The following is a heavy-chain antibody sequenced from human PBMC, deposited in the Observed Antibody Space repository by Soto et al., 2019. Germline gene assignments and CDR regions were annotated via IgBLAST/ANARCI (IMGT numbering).Heavy chain of an antibody. J-gene: IGHJ5*02. Sequence: ASVKVSCKASGYTFTSYGFSWVRQAPGQGLEWMGWISAYNGNTNYAQKLQGRVTMTTDTSTSTAYMELRSLRSDDTAVYYCARVVSGDIVVVVAAPNWFDPWGQGTLVTVSS. D-gene: IGHD2-15*01. CDR1: GYTFTSYG. V-gene: IGHV1-18*01. CDR2: ISAYNGNT. CDR3: ARVVSGDIVVVVAAPNWFDP.